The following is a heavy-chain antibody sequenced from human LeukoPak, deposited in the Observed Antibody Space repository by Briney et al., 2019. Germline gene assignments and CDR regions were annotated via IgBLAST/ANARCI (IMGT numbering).Heavy chain of an antibody. J-gene: IGHJ5*02. Sequence: PGGSLRLSCAASGFTVSSNYMSWVRHAPGKGLEWVSFMYRGDRTYYADSVKGRFTMSRDDMEKTVYLQMDSLRAEDTAVYYCASSHCTAGSCNWFDPWGQGTLVTVSS. CDR2: MYRGDRT. CDR1: GFTVSSNY. V-gene: IGHV3-66*01. D-gene: IGHD2-8*02. CDR3: ASSHCTAGSCNWFDP.